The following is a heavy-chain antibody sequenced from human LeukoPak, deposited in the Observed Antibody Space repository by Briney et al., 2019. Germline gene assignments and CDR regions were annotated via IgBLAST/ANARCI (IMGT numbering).Heavy chain of an antibody. D-gene: IGHD3-16*01. CDR3: AREGAWAFDP. V-gene: IGHV4-61*10. CDR2: IYYSGST. Sequence: SQTLSLTCTVSGGSISSGSYYWSWIRQPAGKGLEWIGYIYYSGSTNYNPSLKSRVTISVDTSKNQFSLKLSSVTAADTAVYYCAREGAWAFDPWGQGTLVTVSS. J-gene: IGHJ5*02. CDR1: GGSISSGSYY.